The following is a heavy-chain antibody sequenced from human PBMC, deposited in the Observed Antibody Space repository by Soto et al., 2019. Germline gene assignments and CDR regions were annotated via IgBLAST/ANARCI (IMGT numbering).Heavy chain of an antibody. CDR3: AKDIYGSTQGNFDY. D-gene: IGHD3-10*01. J-gene: IGHJ4*02. V-gene: IGHV3-9*01. CDR2: ISWNSGSI. Sequence: EVQLVESGGGLVQPGRSLRLSCAASGFTFDDYAMHWVRQAPGKGLEWVSGISWNSGSIGYADSVKGRFTISRDNAKNSLYLQMNSLRAEDTALYYCAKDIYGSTQGNFDYWGQGTLVTVSS. CDR1: GFTFDDYA.